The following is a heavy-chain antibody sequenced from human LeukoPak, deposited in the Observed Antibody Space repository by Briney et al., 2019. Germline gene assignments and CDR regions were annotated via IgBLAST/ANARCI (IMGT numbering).Heavy chain of an antibody. Sequence: GESLKTSCKGSGYRFTSYWIGWVRQMPGKGLEWMGIIYPGDSDTRYSPSFQGQVTISADKSISTAYLQWSSLKASDTAMYYCARALAAPGHYYYYGMDVWGQGTTVTVSS. CDR3: ARALAAPGHYYYYGMDV. D-gene: IGHD6-13*01. CDR1: GYRFTSYW. V-gene: IGHV5-51*01. CDR2: IYPGDSDT. J-gene: IGHJ6*02.